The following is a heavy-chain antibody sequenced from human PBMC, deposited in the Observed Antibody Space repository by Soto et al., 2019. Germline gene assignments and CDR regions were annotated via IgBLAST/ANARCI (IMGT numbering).Heavy chain of an antibody. CDR1: GFTFSSYG. J-gene: IGHJ6*02. CDR2: ISYDGSNK. V-gene: IGHV3-30*18. D-gene: IGHD2-15*01. Sequence: QVQLVESGGGVVQPGRSLRLSCAASGFTFSSYGMHWVRQAQGKGLEWVAVISYDGSNKYYADSVKGRFTISRDNSKNTVYLQMNGLRAEDTTVYYCAKDRGYCSGGSGRGGMDVWGQGTTVTVSS. CDR3: AKDRGYCSGGSGRGGMDV.